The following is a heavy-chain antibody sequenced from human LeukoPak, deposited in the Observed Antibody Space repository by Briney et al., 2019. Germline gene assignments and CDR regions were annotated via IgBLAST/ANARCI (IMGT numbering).Heavy chain of an antibody. CDR1: GGSFSGYY. Sequence: SETLSLTCAVSGGSFSGYYWSWIRQPPGRGLEWIGEINHSGSTNYNPSLKSRVSISVDTSKNQFTQKLSSVSEADTAVDYCATGREADCSSTRCDDGRDFDYWGQGTLVTVSS. CDR2: INHSGST. J-gene: IGHJ4*02. CDR3: ATGREADCSSTRCDDGRDFDY. V-gene: IGHV4-34*01. D-gene: IGHD2-2*01.